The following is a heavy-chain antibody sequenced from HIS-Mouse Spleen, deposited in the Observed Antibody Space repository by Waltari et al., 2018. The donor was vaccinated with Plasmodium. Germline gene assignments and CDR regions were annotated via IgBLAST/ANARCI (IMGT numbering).Heavy chain of an antibody. CDR3: ARAAIAWGSPYYFDY. J-gene: IGHJ4*02. D-gene: IGHD7-27*01. CDR2: IYSGGST. CDR1: GFTLSRNY. V-gene: IGHV3-53*02. Sequence: VQLVETRGGSIQPGGSLSLSCAASGFTLSRNYLRWARPASGKGLEWVSVIYSGGSTYYADSVKGRFTISRDNSKNTLYLQMNSLRAEDTAVYYCARAAIAWGSPYYFDYWGQGTLVTVSS.